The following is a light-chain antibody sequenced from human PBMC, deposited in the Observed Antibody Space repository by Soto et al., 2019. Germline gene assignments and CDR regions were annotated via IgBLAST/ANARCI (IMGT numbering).Light chain of an antibody. CDR3: QHYNNWPPWT. CDR2: GAS. Sequence: EIVMTQSPATLSVSPGERATLSCRASQSVSINLAWYQQKPGQAPRLLIYGASTRATGIPARFSGSGSGTEFTITISSLQSEDCAVYYCQHYNNWPPWTFGQGTKVEIK. CDR1: QSVSIN. V-gene: IGKV3-15*01. J-gene: IGKJ1*01.